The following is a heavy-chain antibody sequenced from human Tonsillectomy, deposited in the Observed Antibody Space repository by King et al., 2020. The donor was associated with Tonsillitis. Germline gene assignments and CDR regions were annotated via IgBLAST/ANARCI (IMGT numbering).Heavy chain of an antibody. V-gene: IGHV3-7*03. CDR1: GFTFSSYW. J-gene: IGHJ6*02. CDR2: IKQDGSEK. D-gene: IGHD2-2*01. CDR3: ASECLVPAAKCPYYGMDV. Sequence: VQLVESGGGLVQPGGSLRLSCAASGFTFSSYWMSWVRQAPGKGLEWVANIKQDGSEKYYVDSVKGRFTISRDNAKNSLYLQMNSLRAEDTAVYYCASECLVPAAKCPYYGMDVWGQGTTVTVSS.